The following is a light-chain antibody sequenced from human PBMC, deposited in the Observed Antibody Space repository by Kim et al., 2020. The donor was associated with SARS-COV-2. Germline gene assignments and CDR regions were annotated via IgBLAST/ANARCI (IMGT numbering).Light chain of an antibody. Sequence: IQLTQSPSSLSASVRDRVTITCRASQGISSYLAWNQQKPGKAPKLLIYGASTLQSGVPSRFTGSGSGTDFTLTISSLQPEDFATYYCQQLNSYPPTFGGRTKVDIK. CDR2: GAS. CDR1: QGISSY. J-gene: IGKJ4*01. CDR3: QQLNSYPPT. V-gene: IGKV1-9*01.